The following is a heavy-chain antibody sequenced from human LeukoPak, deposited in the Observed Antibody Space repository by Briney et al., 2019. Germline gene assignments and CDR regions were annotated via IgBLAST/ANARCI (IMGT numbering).Heavy chain of an antibody. CDR2: ISSGDGTT. Sequence: PGGSLRLSCAASGFTFSDYYMSWIRQAPGKGLEWVSLISSGDGTTDYADSVKGRFTISRDNAKNSLHLQMNSLRAEDTAVYYCARDKIVGATHFDYWGQGTLVTVSS. J-gene: IGHJ4*02. V-gene: IGHV3-11*04. CDR1: GFTFSDYY. D-gene: IGHD1-26*01. CDR3: ARDKIVGATHFDY.